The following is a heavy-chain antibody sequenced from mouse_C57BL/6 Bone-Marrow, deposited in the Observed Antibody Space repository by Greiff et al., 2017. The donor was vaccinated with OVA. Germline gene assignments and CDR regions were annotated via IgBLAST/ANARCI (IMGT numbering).Heavy chain of an antibody. CDR3: AKTGVERDYAMDY. J-gene: IGHJ4*01. CDR1: GFSLTSYG. CDR2: IWSGGST. D-gene: IGHD1-1*01. V-gene: IGHV2-4*01. Sequence: VMLVESGPGLVQPSQSLSITCTVSGFSLTSYGVHWVRQPPGKGLEWLGVIWSGGSTDYNAAFISRLSISKDNSKSQVVFKMNSLQADDTAIYYCAKTGVERDYAMDYWGQGTSVTVSS.